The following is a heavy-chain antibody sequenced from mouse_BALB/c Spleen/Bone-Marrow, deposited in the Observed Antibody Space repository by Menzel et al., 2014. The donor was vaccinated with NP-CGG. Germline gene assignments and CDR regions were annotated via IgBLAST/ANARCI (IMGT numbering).Heavy chain of an antibody. Sequence: LQQSGSVLVRPGASVKLSCKASGYTFTSYWMHWVKQRHGQGLEWIGNIYPGSGSTNYDEKFKSKGTLTVDTSSSTAYMHLSSLTSQDSAVYYCTRDQVRRGYYYAMDYWGQGTSVTVSS. J-gene: IGHJ4*01. D-gene: IGHD2-14*01. CDR2: IYPGSGST. CDR1: GYTFTSYW. V-gene: IGHV1S22*01. CDR3: TRDQVRRGYYYAMDY.